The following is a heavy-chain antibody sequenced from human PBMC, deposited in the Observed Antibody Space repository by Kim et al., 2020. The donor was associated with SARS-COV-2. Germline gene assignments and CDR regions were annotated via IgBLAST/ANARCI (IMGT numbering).Heavy chain of an antibody. CDR3: AKGDCSSTSCYRPLDY. CDR1: GFTFSSYA. V-gene: IGHV3-23*01. D-gene: IGHD2-2*01. Sequence: GGSLRLSCAASGFTFSSYAMSWVRQAPGKGLEWVSAISGSGGSTYYADSVKGRFTISRDNSKNTLYLQMNSLRAEDTAVYYCAKGDCSSTSCYRPLDYWGQGTLVTVSS. CDR2: ISGSGGST. J-gene: IGHJ4*02.